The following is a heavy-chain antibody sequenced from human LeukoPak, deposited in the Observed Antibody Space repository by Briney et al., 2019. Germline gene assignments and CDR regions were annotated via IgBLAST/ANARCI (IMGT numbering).Heavy chain of an antibody. CDR3: ARDRQDYYDSSGYYGAFDI. V-gene: IGHV3-21*01. CDR1: GFTFSSDS. D-gene: IGHD3-22*01. J-gene: IGHJ3*02. Sequence: GGSLRLSCAASGFTFSSDSMKWVRQAPGRGLEWVSSISSSSSYIYYADSVKGRFTISRDNANNSLYLKMNSLRDEDTAVYYCARDRQDYYDSSGYYGAFDIWGQGTMVTVSS. CDR2: ISSSSSYI.